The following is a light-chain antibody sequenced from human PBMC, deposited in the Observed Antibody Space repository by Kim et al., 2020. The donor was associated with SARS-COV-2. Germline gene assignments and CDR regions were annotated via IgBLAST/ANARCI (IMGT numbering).Light chain of an antibody. J-gene: IGLJ2*01. Sequence: GSKSRIPCGEKRFVRQSVYWYQQKQGQTHVLVIYYETARPSGIPERFSGSNSGNTATLTISRVEAGDEADYYCQVWDTGSDHPLFGGGTQLTVL. CDR3: QVWDTGSDHPL. CDR1: RFVRQS. CDR2: YET. V-gene: IGLV3-21*04.